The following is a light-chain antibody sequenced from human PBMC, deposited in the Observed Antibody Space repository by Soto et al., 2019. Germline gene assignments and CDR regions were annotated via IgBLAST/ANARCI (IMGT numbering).Light chain of an antibody. CDR2: DVS. CDR1: SRDVGGYNY. CDR3: TSFTSIHTYV. V-gene: IGLV2-14*03. J-gene: IGLJ1*01. Sequence: QSSPAPPSSPSGSPGQWIAISCTGTSRDVGGYNYVSWYRQHPGKAPKLMIYDVSNRPSGVSDRFSGSKSGNTASLTISGLQAEDEADYYCTSFTSIHTYVVGTGT.